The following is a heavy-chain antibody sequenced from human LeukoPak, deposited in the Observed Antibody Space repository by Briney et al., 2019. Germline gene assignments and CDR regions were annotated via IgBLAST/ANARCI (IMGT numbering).Heavy chain of an antibody. J-gene: IGHJ4*02. D-gene: IGHD5-24*01. Sequence: ASVKVSCKASGYTFTGYSINWVRQAPGQGLEWMGWINIYAGNPTYAQGFTGRFVFSLDTSVSTAYLQISSLKAEDTAVYYCARDAATINFDYWGQGTLVTVSS. V-gene: IGHV7-4-1*02. CDR2: INIYAGNP. CDR1: GYTFTGYS. CDR3: ARDAATINFDY.